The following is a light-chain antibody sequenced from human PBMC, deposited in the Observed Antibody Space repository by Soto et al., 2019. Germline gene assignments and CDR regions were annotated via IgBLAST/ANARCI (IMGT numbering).Light chain of an antibody. Sequence: VVLTQSPGTLSLSPWERATLSCRASQSVSSSYLAWYQQKPGQAPRLLIYGASSRATGIPDRFSGSGSGTDFTLTISRLEPEDFAVYYCQQIWTFGQGTKVDIK. CDR1: QSVSSSY. CDR2: GAS. V-gene: IGKV3-20*01. J-gene: IGKJ1*01. CDR3: QQIWT.